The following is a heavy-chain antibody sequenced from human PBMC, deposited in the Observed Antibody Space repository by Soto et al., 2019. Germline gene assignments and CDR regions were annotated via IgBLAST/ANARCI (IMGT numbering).Heavy chain of an antibody. V-gene: IGHV3-7*01. Sequence: GGSLRLSCAASGFTFSTYWMNWVRQAPGKGLEWVANIKQDGSEKYYVDSVKGRFAISRDNAKDSLFLQMNNLRAEDTAVYYCVRDWSTFWGVDVWGQGTTVTVSS. CDR2: IKQDGSEK. CDR1: GFTFSTYW. J-gene: IGHJ6*02. CDR3: VRDWSTFWGVDV.